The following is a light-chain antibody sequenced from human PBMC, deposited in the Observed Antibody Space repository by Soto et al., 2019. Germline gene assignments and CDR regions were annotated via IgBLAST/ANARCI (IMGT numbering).Light chain of an antibody. CDR1: SSDVGGYKY. CDR3: SSYAGSNNVV. J-gene: IGLJ2*01. V-gene: IGLV2-8*01. CDR2: EVN. Sequence: QSALTQPPSASGSPRQSVTISCAGTSSDVGGYKYVSWYQQHPGKAPKLMIYEVNKRPSGVPDRFSGSKSGNTASLTVSGLQAEDEAHYYCSSYAGSNNVVFGGGTQLTVL.